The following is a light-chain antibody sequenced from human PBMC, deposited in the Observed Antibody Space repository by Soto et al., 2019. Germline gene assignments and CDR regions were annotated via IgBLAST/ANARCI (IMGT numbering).Light chain of an antibody. J-gene: IGKJ2*01. CDR1: QGISSY. Sequence: IQLTQSPSSLSASVGDRVTITCRASQGISSYLAWYQQKPGKAPKLLIYAASTRATGIPARFSGSGSGTEFTLTISSLQSEDFAVYYCQQYSGWPYTFGQGTKLEIK. V-gene: IGKV1-9*01. CDR2: AAS. CDR3: QQYSGWPYT.